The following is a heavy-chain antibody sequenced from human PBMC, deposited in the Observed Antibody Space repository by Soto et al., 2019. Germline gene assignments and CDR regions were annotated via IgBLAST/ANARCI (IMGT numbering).Heavy chain of an antibody. J-gene: IGHJ4*02. Sequence: QITLQESGPTLVKPTQTLTLTCTFSGFSLTTSRVGVGWFRQSPVEALEWLALMYSGAAKRYSPSLKSRLTITGDNSKNQVVLTMTNMEPVDTATYYCAHTAPTGRYWESFDFWGQGTMVTVSS. CDR2: MYSGAAK. CDR3: AHTAPTGRYWESFDF. CDR1: GFSLTTSRVG. D-gene: IGHD1-26*01. V-gene: IGHV2-5*02.